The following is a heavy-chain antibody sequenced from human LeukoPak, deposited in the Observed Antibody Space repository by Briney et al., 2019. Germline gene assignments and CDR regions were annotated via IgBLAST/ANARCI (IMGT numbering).Heavy chain of an antibody. Sequence: GGSLRLSCAASGFTFSTYAMSWVRQAPGKGLEWVSAISGSGGSTYYADSVQGRFTISRDNSKNTLSLQMNSLRAEGTAVYYCAKDREMATLYFDYWGQGTLVTVSS. D-gene: IGHD5-24*01. CDR1: GFTFSTYA. CDR2: ISGSGGST. J-gene: IGHJ4*02. CDR3: AKDREMATLYFDY. V-gene: IGHV3-23*01.